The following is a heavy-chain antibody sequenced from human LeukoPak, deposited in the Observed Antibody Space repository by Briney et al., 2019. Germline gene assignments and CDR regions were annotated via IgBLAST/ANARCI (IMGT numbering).Heavy chain of an antibody. D-gene: IGHD1-7*01. V-gene: IGHV4-61*02. J-gene: IGHJ5*02. Sequence: SETLSLTCTVSGGSISSGGYYWSWIRQHPGKGLEWIGRIYTSGSTNYNPSLKSRVTMSVDTSKNQFSLKLSSVTAADTAVYYCARETGTTFSNWFDPWGQGTLVTVSS. CDR3: ARETGTTFSNWFDP. CDR2: IYTSGST. CDR1: GGSISSGGYY.